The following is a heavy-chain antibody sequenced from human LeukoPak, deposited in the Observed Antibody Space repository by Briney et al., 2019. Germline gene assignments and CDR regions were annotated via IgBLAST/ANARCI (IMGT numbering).Heavy chain of an antibody. D-gene: IGHD3-3*01. V-gene: IGHV4-30-4*08. J-gene: IGHJ3*02. CDR1: GGSISSGDYY. Sequence: MPSQTLSLTCTVSGGSISSGDYYWSWIRQPPGKGREWIGYIDYRGSTYYNPSLKSRVTISVDTSKNQFSLKLSSVTAADTAVYYCARTYYDFWSGYYRAFDIWGQGTMVTVSS. CDR3: ARTYYDFWSGYYRAFDI. CDR2: IDYRGST.